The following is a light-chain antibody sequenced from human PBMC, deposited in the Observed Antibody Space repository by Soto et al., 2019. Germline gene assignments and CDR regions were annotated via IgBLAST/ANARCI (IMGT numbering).Light chain of an antibody. Sequence: EIVLTQSPDTLSLSPGERATLSCRASQSVDNYLAWYQQRPGQAPRLLIYDASNRASGIPARFSGSGSGTDFTLTISSLEPEDFATYYCQQVKSYPRTFGGGTKVEIK. J-gene: IGKJ4*01. V-gene: IGKV3-11*01. CDR3: QQVKSYPRT. CDR2: DAS. CDR1: QSVDNY.